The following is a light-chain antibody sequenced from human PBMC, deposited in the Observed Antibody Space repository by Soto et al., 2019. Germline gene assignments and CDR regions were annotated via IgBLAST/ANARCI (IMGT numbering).Light chain of an antibody. V-gene: IGKV3-20*01. J-gene: IGKJ1*01. CDR3: QQYGSPPT. CDR2: GAS. CDR1: QSVIRSY. Sequence: EIVLTQSPGTLSLSPGERATLSCRASQSVIRSYLAWYKQKPGRAPRLLIYGASSRATGIPDRLSGSGSGTDFTLTISRLAPEDFAVYYCQQYGSPPTFGQGTKVDIK.